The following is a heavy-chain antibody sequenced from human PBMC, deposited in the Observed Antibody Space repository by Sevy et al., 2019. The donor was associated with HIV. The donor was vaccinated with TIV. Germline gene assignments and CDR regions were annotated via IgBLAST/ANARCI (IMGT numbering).Heavy chain of an antibody. CDR3: AKDDYGDYLGGDAFDI. CDR2: ISGSGGST. CDR1: GFTFSSYA. Sequence: GGSLRLSCAASGFTFSSYAMSWVRQPPGKGLEWVSAISGSGGSTYYADSVKGRFTISRDNSKNTLYLEMNSLRAEDTAVYYCAKDDYGDYLGGDAFDIWGQGTMVTVSS. J-gene: IGHJ3*02. V-gene: IGHV3-23*01. D-gene: IGHD4-17*01.